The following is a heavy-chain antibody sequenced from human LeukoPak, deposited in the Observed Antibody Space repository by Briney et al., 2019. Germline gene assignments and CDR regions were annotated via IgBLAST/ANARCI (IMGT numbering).Heavy chain of an antibody. Sequence: PGGSLRLSCAASGFTFSDYYMSWIRQAPGKGLEWVSYISSSSSYTNYADSVKGRFTISRGNAKNSLYLQMNSLRAEDTAVYYCARERGSGSYWGQGTLVTVSS. J-gene: IGHJ4*02. CDR1: GFTFSDYY. V-gene: IGHV3-11*06. D-gene: IGHD3-10*01. CDR2: ISSSSSYT. CDR3: ARERGSGSY.